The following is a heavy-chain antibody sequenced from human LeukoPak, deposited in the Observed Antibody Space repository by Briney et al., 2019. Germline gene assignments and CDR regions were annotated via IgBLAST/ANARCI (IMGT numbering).Heavy chain of an antibody. Sequence: GGSLRLSCAASGFTFSSNYMSWVRQAPGKGLEWVSVIYSGGSTYYADSVKGRFTISRDNSKNTLYLQMNSLRAEDTAVYYCARDSGYSSGWYPGYYYYGMDVWGRGTTVTVSS. CDR2: IYSGGST. V-gene: IGHV3-53*01. CDR1: GFTFSSNY. J-gene: IGHJ6*02. D-gene: IGHD6-19*01. CDR3: ARDSGYSSGWYPGYYYYGMDV.